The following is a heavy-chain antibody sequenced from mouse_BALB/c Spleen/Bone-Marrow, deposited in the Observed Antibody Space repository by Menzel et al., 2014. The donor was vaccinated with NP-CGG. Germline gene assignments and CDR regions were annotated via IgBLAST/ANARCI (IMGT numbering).Heavy chain of an antibody. J-gene: IGHJ2*01. V-gene: IGHV1-14*01. CDR3: AREVVATDYFDY. CDR2: MNPFNDGT. Sequence: EVKLVESGPELVKPGASVKMFCKASRYTFTSYVLHWVRQKPGQGLEWIGFMNPFNDGTKYNEKFKGKATLTSDKSSSTAYMELSSLTSEDSAVYYCAREVVATDYFDYWGQGTTLTVSS. CDR1: RYTFTSYV. D-gene: IGHD1-1*01.